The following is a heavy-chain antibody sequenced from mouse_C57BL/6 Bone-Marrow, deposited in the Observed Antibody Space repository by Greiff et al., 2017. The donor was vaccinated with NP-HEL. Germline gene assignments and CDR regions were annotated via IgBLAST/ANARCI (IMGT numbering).Heavy chain of an antibody. CDR1: GFTFSSYA. J-gene: IGHJ3*01. Sequence: EVQRVESGGGLVKPGGSLKLSCAASGFTFSSYAMSWVRQTPEKRLEWVATISDGGSYTYYPDNVKGRFTISRDNAKNNLYLQMSHLKSEDTAMYYCAIYYYGKAWFAYWGQGTLVTVSA. V-gene: IGHV5-4*01. D-gene: IGHD1-1*01. CDR2: ISDGGSYT. CDR3: AIYYYGKAWFAY.